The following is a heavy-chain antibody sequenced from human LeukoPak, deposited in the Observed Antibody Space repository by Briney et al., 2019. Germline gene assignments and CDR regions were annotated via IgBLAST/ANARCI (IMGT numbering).Heavy chain of an antibody. D-gene: IGHD2-21*02. Sequence: ASVKVSCKASGGTFTGYYMHWVRQAPGQGLEWMGWINPNSGGTNYAQKFQGRVTMTRDTSISTAYMELSRLRSDDTAVYYCARGPLAYCGGDCVTDFDYWGQGTLVTVSS. CDR3: ARGPLAYCGGDCVTDFDY. V-gene: IGHV1-2*02. J-gene: IGHJ4*02. CDR2: INPNSGGT. CDR1: GGTFTGYY.